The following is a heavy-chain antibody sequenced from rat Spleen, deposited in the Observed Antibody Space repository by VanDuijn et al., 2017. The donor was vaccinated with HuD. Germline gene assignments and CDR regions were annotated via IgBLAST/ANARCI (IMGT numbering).Heavy chain of an antibody. CDR3: ARRHYGYTDYFDY. Sequence: EVQLVESGGDLVQPGRSLKLSCAASGFTFSDYNMAWVRQAPKKGLEWVASITNAAGKVYYPDSVKGRFTISRDIAKSTLYLQMDSLGSEDTATYYCARRHYGYTDYFDYWGQGVMVTVSS. D-gene: IGHD1-11*01. V-gene: IGHV5-25*01. J-gene: IGHJ2*01. CDR1: GFTFSDYN. CDR2: ITNAAGKV.